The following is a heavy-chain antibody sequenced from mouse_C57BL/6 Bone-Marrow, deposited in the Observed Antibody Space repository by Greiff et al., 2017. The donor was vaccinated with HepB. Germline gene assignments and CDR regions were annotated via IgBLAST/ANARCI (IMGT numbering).Heavy chain of an antibody. CDR3: ASVFITTVVPYAMDY. D-gene: IGHD1-1*01. V-gene: IGHV2-5*01. CDR2: IWRGGST. J-gene: IGHJ4*01. Sequence: VQRVESGPGLVQPSQSLSITCTVSGFSFTSYGVHWVRQSPGKGLEWLGVIWRGGSTDYNAAFMSRLSIIQDNSKSQVFFKMNSLQADDTAIYYSASVFITTVVPYAMDYWGQGTSVTVSS. CDR1: GFSFTSYG.